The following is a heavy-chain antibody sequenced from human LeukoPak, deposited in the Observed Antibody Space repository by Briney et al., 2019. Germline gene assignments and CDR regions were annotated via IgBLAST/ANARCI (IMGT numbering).Heavy chain of an antibody. J-gene: IGHJ6*04. V-gene: IGHV1-69*06. CDR2: IIPIFGTA. CDR1: GGTFSSYA. Sequence: SVTVSLKAAGGTFSSYAISWVRQAPGQGLEWMGGIIPIFGTANYAQKYQGRVTITAYKYTSTAYMELSSLRSEGTAGYYCARSMVRGEGYYYYGMDVWGKGTTVTVCS. D-gene: IGHD3-10*01. CDR3: ARSMVRGEGYYYYGMDV.